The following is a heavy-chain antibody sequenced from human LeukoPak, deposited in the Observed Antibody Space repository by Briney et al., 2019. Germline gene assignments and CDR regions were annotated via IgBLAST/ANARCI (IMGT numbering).Heavy chain of an antibody. CDR3: ATGYRSTYSWDS. CDR2: ISPDATNS. D-gene: IGHD5-12*01. V-gene: IGHV3-74*03. J-gene: IGHJ4*02. Sequence: PGESLRLSCAASGFTFSAYYMFWVRQAPGKGLVWVSNISPDATNSKYADFVEGRFTISRDNAKNTLYLQLNSLRVEDAAVYYCATGYRSTYSWDSWGQGTLVTVSS. CDR1: GFTFSAYY.